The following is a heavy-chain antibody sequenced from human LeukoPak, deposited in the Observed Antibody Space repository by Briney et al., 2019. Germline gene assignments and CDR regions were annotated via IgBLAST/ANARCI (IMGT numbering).Heavy chain of an antibody. J-gene: IGHJ4*02. V-gene: IGHV1-69*02. Sequence: EASVKVSCKAYGYSFTDYYMHWVRQAPGQGLEWMGRIIPILGIANYAQKFQGRVTITADKSTSTAYMELSSLRSEDTAVYYCARIPVAGGTGYWGQGTLVTVSS. CDR1: GYSFTDYY. CDR3: ARIPVAGGTGY. D-gene: IGHD2-15*01. CDR2: IIPILGIA.